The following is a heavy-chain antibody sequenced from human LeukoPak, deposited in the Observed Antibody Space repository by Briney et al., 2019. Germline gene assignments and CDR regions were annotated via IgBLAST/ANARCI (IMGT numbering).Heavy chain of an antibody. Sequence: ASVKVSCKASGYTFTSYYMHWVRQAPGQGLEWMGIINPSGGSTSYAQKFQGRVTVTRDMSTSTDYMELSSLRSEDTAVYYCARVGGSYNDAFDIWGQGTMVTVSS. CDR3: ARVGGSYNDAFDI. D-gene: IGHD1-26*01. CDR2: INPSGGST. CDR1: GYTFTSYY. V-gene: IGHV1-46*01. J-gene: IGHJ3*02.